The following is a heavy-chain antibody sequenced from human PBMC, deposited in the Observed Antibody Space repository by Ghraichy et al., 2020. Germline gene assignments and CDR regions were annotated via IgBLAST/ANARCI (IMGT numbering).Heavy chain of an antibody. CDR1: GFSFSASA. Sequence: GGSLRLSCAASGFSFSASAMHWVRQASGKGLECVGRIRIKANFYATEYAASVKGRFTISRDDSKNTAYLQMNSLKTEDTAVYYCTRLALNSGDSYWGQGTLVTVSS. CDR2: IRIKANFYAT. D-gene: IGHD4-23*01. V-gene: IGHV3-73*01. J-gene: IGHJ4*02. CDR3: TRLALNSGDSY.